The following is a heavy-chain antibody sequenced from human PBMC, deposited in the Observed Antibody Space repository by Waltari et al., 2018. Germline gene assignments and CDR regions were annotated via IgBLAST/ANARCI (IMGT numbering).Heavy chain of an antibody. V-gene: IGHV1-24*01. CDR2: FDPEDGET. J-gene: IGHJ6*03. D-gene: IGHD3-10*01. CDR1: GSPLNELS. Sequence: QVQLVQSGAEVKKPGASVKVSCKVSGSPLNELSITWVRQAAGQGLEWMGGFDPEDGETIYAQKFQGRVTMTEDTSTDTAYMELSSLRSEDTAVYYCATTKWFGGYNYYYYMDVWGKGTTVTVSS. CDR3: ATTKWFGGYNYYYYMDV.